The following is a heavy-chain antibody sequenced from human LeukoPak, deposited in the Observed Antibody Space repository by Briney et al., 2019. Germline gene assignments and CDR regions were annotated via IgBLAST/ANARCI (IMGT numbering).Heavy chain of an antibody. D-gene: IGHD6-13*01. V-gene: IGHV4-34*01. J-gene: IGHJ4*02. CDR2: INHSGST. CDR3: AREGIGSSSY. Sequence: SETLSLTCAVYGGSSSGYYWSWIRQPPGKGLEWIGEINHSGSTNYNPSLKSRVTISVDTSKNQFSLKLSSVTAADTAVYYCAREGIGSSSYWGQGTLVTVSS. CDR1: GGSSSGYY.